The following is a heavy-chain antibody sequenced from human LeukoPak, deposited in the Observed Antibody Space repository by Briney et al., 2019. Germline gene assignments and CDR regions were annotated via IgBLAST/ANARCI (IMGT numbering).Heavy chain of an antibody. Sequence: PGGSLRLSCAASGFTFSPYWMHWVRQGPGKGLEWVSSISSSSSYIYYADSVKGRFTISRDNAKNSLYLQMNSLRAEDTAVYYCARELLNGDYERPFDYWGQGTLVTVSS. CDR3: ARELLNGDYERPFDY. V-gene: IGHV3-21*01. D-gene: IGHD4-17*01. J-gene: IGHJ4*02. CDR2: ISSSSSYI. CDR1: GFTFSPYW.